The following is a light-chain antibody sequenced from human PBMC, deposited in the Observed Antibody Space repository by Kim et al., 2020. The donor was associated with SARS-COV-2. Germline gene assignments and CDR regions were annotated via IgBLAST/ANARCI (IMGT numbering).Light chain of an antibody. CDR1: RGTIANNY. Sequence: VTSACTRSRGTIANNYVQWDQQRPGSAPTTVIYEDNQRPSGVPGRCSGSIDSSSNSASLTISGLKTEDEADYYCQSYDSSNHWVFGGGTQLTVL. CDR2: EDN. J-gene: IGLJ3*02. V-gene: IGLV6-57*03. CDR3: QSYDSSNHWV.